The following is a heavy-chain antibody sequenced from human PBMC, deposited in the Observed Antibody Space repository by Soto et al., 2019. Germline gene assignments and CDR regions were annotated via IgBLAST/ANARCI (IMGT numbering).Heavy chain of an antibody. CDR3: ARDVGDYAIDY. V-gene: IGHV4-59*01. CDR2: IYYSGST. CDR1: GGSISSYY. D-gene: IGHD4-17*01. J-gene: IGHJ4*02. Sequence: SETLSLTCTVSGGSISSYYWSWIRQPPGKGLEWIGYIYYSGSTNYNPSLKSRVTISVDTSKNQFSLKLSSVTAADTAVYYCARDVGDYAIDYWGQGTLVTVSS.